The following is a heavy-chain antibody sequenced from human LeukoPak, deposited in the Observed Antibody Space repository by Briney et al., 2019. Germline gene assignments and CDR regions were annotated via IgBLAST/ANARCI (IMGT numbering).Heavy chain of an antibody. CDR1: GFTFSSYA. CDR2: ISGSGGST. CDR3: AKLIFATVYYFDY. J-gene: IGHJ4*02. V-gene: IGHV3-23*01. Sequence: GGSLRLSCAASGFTFSSYAMSWVRQAPGKGLEWVSAISGSGGSTYYADSVKGRFTISRDNSKNTLYLQMNSLRAEGTAVYYCAKLIFATVYYFDYWGQGTLVTVSS. D-gene: IGHD3-16*01.